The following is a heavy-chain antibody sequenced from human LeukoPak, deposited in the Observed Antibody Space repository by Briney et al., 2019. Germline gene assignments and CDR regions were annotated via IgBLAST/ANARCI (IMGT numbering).Heavy chain of an antibody. Sequence: SETLSLTCTVSGGSISSGTYYWSWIRQPAGKGLEWIGRIFTTGSTNYNPSLNSRVTISVDTSKNQFSLNLTSVTAADTAVYYCAADGMVRGPDAWFDSWGQGTLVTVSS. CDR1: GGSISSGTYY. CDR3: AADGMVRGPDAWFDS. CDR2: IFTTGST. D-gene: IGHD3-10*01. J-gene: IGHJ5*01. V-gene: IGHV4-61*02.